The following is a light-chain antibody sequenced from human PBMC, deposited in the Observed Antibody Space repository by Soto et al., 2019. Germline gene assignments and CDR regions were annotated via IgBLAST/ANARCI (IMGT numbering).Light chain of an antibody. CDR3: QPYNNWPLT. CDR1: QSVSSD. V-gene: IGKV3D-15*01. Sequence: EIVMTQSPVTLSVSPGERATPSCRASQSVSSDLAWYQQKPGQAPGLLIHGASSRATGIPDRFSGSRSGAEFTLTINSLQSEDFAVYYCQPYNNWPLTFGGGTKVDIK. CDR2: GAS. J-gene: IGKJ4*01.